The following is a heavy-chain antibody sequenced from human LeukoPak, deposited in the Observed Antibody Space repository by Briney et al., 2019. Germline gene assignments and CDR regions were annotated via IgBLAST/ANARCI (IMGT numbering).Heavy chain of an antibody. CDR2: ISSRSSTI. CDR1: GFTFSNYT. J-gene: IGHJ4*02. V-gene: IGHV3-48*01. D-gene: IGHD2-15*01. Sequence: RPGGSLRLSCAASGFTFSNYTMNWVRQAPGKGLEWVSYISSRSSTIYYTDSVKGRFTISRENAKNSLYLQMNSLRAEDTAVYYCARLTLNCSGGSCYIKPFDYWGQGTLVTVSS. CDR3: ARLTLNCSGGSCYIKPFDY.